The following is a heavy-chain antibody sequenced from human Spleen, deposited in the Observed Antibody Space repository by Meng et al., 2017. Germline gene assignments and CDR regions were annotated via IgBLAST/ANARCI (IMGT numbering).Heavy chain of an antibody. CDR3: ARDEIGGSLDYVWGTHSFDY. J-gene: IGHJ4*02. Sequence: GESLKISCAASGFIFSSHTMNWVRQAPGKGLEWVSSFTSSGSYVYYADSVKGRFTISRDNAQNSLFLQMNSLRAEDTAVYYCARDEIGGSLDYVWGTHSFDYWGQGALVTVSS. D-gene: IGHD3-16*01. CDR2: FTSSGSYV. V-gene: IGHV3-21*01. CDR1: GFIFSSHT.